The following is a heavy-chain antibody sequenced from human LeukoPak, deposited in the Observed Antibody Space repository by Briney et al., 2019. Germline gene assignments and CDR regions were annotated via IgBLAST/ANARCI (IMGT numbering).Heavy chain of an antibody. CDR2: IIHTGVDT. V-gene: IGHV3-23*01. D-gene: IGHD4-17*01. CDR1: GFTVSNYH. Sequence: GGSLRLSCAASGFTVSNYHINWVRQAPGWGLEWVAAIIHTGVDTYYADSVKGRFTLSRDNSKNMVHLQMNSLRADDTAVYYCAKEWDYGDYSPDYWGQGTLVTVSS. J-gene: IGHJ4*02. CDR3: AKEWDYGDYSPDY.